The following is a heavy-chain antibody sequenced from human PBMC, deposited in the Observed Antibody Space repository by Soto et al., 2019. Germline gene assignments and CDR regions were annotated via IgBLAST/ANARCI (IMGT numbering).Heavy chain of an antibody. CDR1: GESFSGHY. Sequence: ASETLSLTCAVYGESFSGHYWSWIRKPPGKGLEWIWEINHGGTTHLNRYLKSRVYISVDTSKNQVSLKLTSVTATDTAIYYCARGGIPDFFHXWGQATLVTVSX. J-gene: IGHJ4*02. CDR2: INHGGTT. V-gene: IGHV4-34*01. CDR3: ARGGIPDFFHX.